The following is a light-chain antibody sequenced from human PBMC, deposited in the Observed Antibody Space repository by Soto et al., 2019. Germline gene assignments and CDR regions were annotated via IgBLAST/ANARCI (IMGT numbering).Light chain of an antibody. V-gene: IGKV3-20*01. J-gene: IGKJ1*01. CDR3: QQYASFLRT. Sequence: EIVLTQSPGTLSLSPGERATLSCRASQSISSSYLAWYQQKPGQAPRLLIYGASSRATGIPDRFSGGGSETDFTLTISRLEPEDSAVYFCQQYASFLRTFGQGTKVEIK. CDR1: QSISSSY. CDR2: GAS.